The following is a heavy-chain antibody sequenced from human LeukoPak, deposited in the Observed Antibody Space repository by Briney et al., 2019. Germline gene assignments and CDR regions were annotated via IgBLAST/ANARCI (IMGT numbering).Heavy chain of an antibody. CDR3: ARNYYDSSGYWSPPGDY. Sequence: SETLSLTCTVSGGSINNASYHWGWIRQPPGKGLEWIGSIYYNGSTYYSPSLKSRLTISVDTSKNHFSLRLTSVTAADTAVYYCARNYYDSSGYWSPPGDYWAQGTLVTVPS. CDR2: IYYNGST. D-gene: IGHD3-22*01. CDR1: GGSINNASYH. J-gene: IGHJ4*02. V-gene: IGHV4-39*02.